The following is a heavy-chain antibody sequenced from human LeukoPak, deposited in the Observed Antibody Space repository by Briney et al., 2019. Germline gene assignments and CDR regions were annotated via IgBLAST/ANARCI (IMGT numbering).Heavy chain of an antibody. CDR1: GFTASSNY. V-gene: IGHV3-53*01. J-gene: IGHJ3*02. D-gene: IGHD1-14*01. CDR2: IYSGGST. Sequence: GGSLRLSCGASGFTASSNYMSWVRQAPGQGLEWVSVIYSGGSTYCADSVKGRFTISRDNSKNTLYLQMNSRRAEDTAVYYCARPEDDVAQDAFDIWGQGTMVTVSS. CDR3: ARPEDDVAQDAFDI.